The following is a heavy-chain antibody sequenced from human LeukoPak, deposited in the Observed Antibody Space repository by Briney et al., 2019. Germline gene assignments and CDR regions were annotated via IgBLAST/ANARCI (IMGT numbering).Heavy chain of an antibody. CDR1: GFTFSSYE. D-gene: IGHD6-6*01. J-gene: IGHJ3*02. V-gene: IGHV3-48*03. CDR3: ARCLGSSVSDAFDI. Sequence: PGGSLRLSCAASGFTFSSYEMNWVRQAPGKGPEWVSYISSSGSTIYYADSVKGRFTISRDNAKNSLYLQMNSLRAEDTALYYCARCLGSSVSDAFDIWGQGTMVTVSS. CDR2: ISSSGSTI.